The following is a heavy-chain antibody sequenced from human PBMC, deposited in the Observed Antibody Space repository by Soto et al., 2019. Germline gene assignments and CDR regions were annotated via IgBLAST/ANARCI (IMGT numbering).Heavy chain of an antibody. V-gene: IGHV1-18*01. CDR2: ISAYNGNT. J-gene: IGHJ4*02. CDR1: GYTFTSYG. CDR3: ARDRSSIAVAEDFDY. Sequence: ASVKVSCKASGYTFTSYGISWVRQAPGQGREWMGWISAYNGNTNYAQKLQGRVTMTTDTSTSTAYMELRSLRSDDTAVYYCARDRSSIAVAEDFDYWGQGXLATVAS. D-gene: IGHD6-19*01.